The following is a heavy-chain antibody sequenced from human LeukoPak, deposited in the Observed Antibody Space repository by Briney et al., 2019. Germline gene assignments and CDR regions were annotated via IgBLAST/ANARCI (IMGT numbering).Heavy chain of an antibody. Sequence: GGSLRLSCAASGFTVNSNYMSWVRQAPGKGLEWVSVIYSGDNTYYADSVKGRFTISRDNSKNTLYLQMNSLRAEDMAVYYCARIEWERLGRAFDIWGQGTMVTVSS. CDR1: GFTVNSNY. CDR3: ARIEWERLGRAFDI. D-gene: IGHD1-26*01. J-gene: IGHJ3*02. CDR2: IYSGDNT. V-gene: IGHV3-53*01.